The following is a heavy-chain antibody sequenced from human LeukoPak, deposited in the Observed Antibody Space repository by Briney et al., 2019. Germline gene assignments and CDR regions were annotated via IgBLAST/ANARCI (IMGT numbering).Heavy chain of an antibody. D-gene: IGHD6-19*01. J-gene: IGHJ4*02. CDR2: IKQDGSET. Sequence: GGSLRLSFAAPRFTLSNYLMSWVRQAPGKGLEWVANIKQDGSETYYVDSVKGRFTISRDNAKNSLSLQMNSLRAEDTAVYYCARQRGSGCLDYWGQGTLVTVSS. CDR1: RFTLSNYL. V-gene: IGHV3-7*02. CDR3: ARQRGSGCLDY.